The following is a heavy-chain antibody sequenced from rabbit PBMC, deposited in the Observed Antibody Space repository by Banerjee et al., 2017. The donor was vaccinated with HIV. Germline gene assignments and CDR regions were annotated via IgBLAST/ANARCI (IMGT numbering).Heavy chain of an antibody. CDR1: GFDFSSRA. V-gene: IGHV1S45*01. CDR3: ARGVGSRTRLDL. CDR2: IYAGSSGYT. Sequence: QEQLEESGGDLVKPEGSLTLTCTASGFDFSSRAMCWVRQAPGKGPEWIACIYAGSSGYTYYASWAKGRFTISKTSSTTVTLQMTSLTAADTATYFCARGVGSRTRLDLWGQGTIVTVS. J-gene: IGHJ3*01. D-gene: IGHD4-2*01.